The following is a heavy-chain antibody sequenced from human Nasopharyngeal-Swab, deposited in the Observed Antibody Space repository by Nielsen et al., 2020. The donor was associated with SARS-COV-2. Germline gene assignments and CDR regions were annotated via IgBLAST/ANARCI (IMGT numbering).Heavy chain of an antibody. Sequence: LKISCAASGFTVSSNNMSWVRQAPGKGLEWVSVIDRGGSTYYADSVKGRFTISRDKSKNTMYLQMNSMRAEDTAVYYSGTTPSGTYYYYMDVWGKGTTVTVSS. V-gene: IGHV3-66*01. D-gene: IGHD2/OR15-2a*01. CDR3: GTTPSGTYYYYMDV. CDR2: IDRGGST. J-gene: IGHJ6*03. CDR1: GFTVSSNN.